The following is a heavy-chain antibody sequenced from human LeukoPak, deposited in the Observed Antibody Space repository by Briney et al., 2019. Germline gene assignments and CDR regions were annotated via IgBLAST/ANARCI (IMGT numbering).Heavy chain of an antibody. J-gene: IGHJ4*02. CDR3: AKDVDCSGGSCYPLSYFDY. D-gene: IGHD2-15*01. V-gene: IGHV3-23*01. CDR1: GFTFSIYA. CDR2: ISGSGGST. Sequence: GGSLRLSCAASGFTFSIYAMSWVRQAPGKGLEWVSSISGSGGSTYYADSVEGRFTISRDNSKNTLYLQMNSLRAEDTAVYYCAKDVDCSGGSCYPLSYFDYWGQGTLVTVSS.